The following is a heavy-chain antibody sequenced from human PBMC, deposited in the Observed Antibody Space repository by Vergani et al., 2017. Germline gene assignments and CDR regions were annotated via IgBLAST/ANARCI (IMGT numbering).Heavy chain of an antibody. Sequence: QVQLVQSGAEVKKPGASAKVSCKASGYTFTSYYMHWVRQAPGQGLEWMGIINPSGGSTSYAQKFQGRVTMTRDTSTSTVYMELSSLRSEDTAVYYCARVYKGIAXAERPYYYYYGMDVWGQGTTVTVSS. D-gene: IGHD6-19*01. J-gene: IGHJ6*02. CDR3: ARVYKGIAXAERPYYYYYGMDV. CDR1: GYTFTSYY. CDR2: INPSGGST. V-gene: IGHV1-46*03.